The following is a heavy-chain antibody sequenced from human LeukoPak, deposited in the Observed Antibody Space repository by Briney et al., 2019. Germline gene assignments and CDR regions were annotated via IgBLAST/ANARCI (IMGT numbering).Heavy chain of an antibody. Sequence: QSGGSLRLSCAASGFTFSSYGMHWVRQAPGKGLEWVAFIRYDGSNNYYADSVKGRYTISRDNSKNTLSLQMSSLRVEDTAVYYCAKDRSRFLESIRTHRGIDYWGQGTLVTVSS. CDR2: IRYDGSNN. D-gene: IGHD3-3*01. J-gene: IGHJ4*02. CDR3: AKDRSRFLESIRTHRGIDY. V-gene: IGHV3-30*02. CDR1: GFTFSSYG.